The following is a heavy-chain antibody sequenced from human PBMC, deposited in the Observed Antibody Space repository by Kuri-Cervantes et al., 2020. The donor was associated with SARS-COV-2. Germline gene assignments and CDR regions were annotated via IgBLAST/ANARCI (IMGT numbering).Heavy chain of an antibody. CDR3: AKYDGSGWYPFDY. J-gene: IGHJ4*02. Sequence: GGSLRLSCTASGLTFSSHAMHWVRQAPGKGLEWVAVISYDGGYKYYADSVKGRFTVSRDNFKNTLYLQMNSLRSEYTAVYSCAKYDGSGWYPFDYWGQGTLVTVSS. V-gene: IGHV3-30*04. CDR1: GLTFSSHA. CDR2: ISYDGGYK. D-gene: IGHD6-19*01.